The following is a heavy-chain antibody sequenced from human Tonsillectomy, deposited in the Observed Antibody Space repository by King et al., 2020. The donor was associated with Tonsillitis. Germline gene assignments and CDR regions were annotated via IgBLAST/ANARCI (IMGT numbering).Heavy chain of an antibody. Sequence: VQLQESGPGLVKPSGTLSLTCAVSGGSISSDNWWSWVRQPPGKGLEWIGEIYHSGSTNYNPSLKSRVTISVDKSKNQFSLRLTSVTAADTAVYYCARDWGMVRGIVTYNWFDPWGRGTLVTVSS. CDR2: IYHSGST. V-gene: IGHV4-4*02. CDR1: GGSISSDNW. CDR3: ARDWGMVRGIVTYNWFDP. D-gene: IGHD3-10*01. J-gene: IGHJ5*02.